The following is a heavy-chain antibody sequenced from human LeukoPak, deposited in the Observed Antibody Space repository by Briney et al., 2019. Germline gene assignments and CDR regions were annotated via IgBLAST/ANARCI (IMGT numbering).Heavy chain of an antibody. Sequence: ASVKVSCKSSENTFTAYYIHWVRQAPGQGLEWMGWINPKSGATKYAQKFQGRVTLTSDTSISTAYMELNSPRSDDTAVYYCARGLRFIVVVTSSPDAFDIWGQGTMVTVSS. V-gene: IGHV1-2*02. CDR2: INPKSGAT. J-gene: IGHJ3*02. CDR3: ARGLRFIVVVTSSPDAFDI. CDR1: ENTFTAYY. D-gene: IGHD2-21*02.